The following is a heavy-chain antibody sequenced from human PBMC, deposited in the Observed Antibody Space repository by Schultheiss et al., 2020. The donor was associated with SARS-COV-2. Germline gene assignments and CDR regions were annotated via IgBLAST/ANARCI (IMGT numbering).Heavy chain of an antibody. V-gene: IGHV1-2*06. D-gene: IGHD6-6*01. CDR1: GYTFTGYY. Sequence: ASVKVSCKASGYTFTGYYMHWVRQAPGQGLEWMGRINPNSGGTNYAQKFQGRVTMTRDTSISTAYMELSRLRSDDMAVYYCASAQLVGYGMDVWGQGTTVTVSS. CDR3: ASAQLVGYGMDV. J-gene: IGHJ6*02. CDR2: INPNSGGT.